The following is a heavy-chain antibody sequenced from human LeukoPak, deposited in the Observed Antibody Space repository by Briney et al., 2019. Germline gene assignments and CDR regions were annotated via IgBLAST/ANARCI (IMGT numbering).Heavy chain of an antibody. CDR1: GGSISSYY. V-gene: IGHV4-4*07. Sequence: PSETLSLTCTVSGGSISSYYWSWIRQPAGKGLEWIGRIYASGNSNYNPSLTSRLTMSVDTSKNQLSLKLSSVTAADTAVYFCAREESDIVVVPAAIWFDPWGQGTLVTVSS. CDR2: IYASGNS. D-gene: IGHD2-2*01. CDR3: AREESDIVVVPAAIWFDP. J-gene: IGHJ5*02.